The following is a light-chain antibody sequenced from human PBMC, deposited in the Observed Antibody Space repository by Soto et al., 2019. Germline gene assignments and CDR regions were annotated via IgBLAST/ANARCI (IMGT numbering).Light chain of an antibody. J-gene: IGKJ1*01. CDR2: GAS. CDR1: QGVRSY. Sequence: DIHMTQSPSSLSASFGDRVTITCRASQGVRSYLAWFQQRPGKAPKLLIFGASTLQNGVPARFSGGGFGTEFTLTITSLQPEDFATYYCHQVYTYPRTFGQGTKVDIK. V-gene: IGKV1-9*01. CDR3: HQVYTYPRT.